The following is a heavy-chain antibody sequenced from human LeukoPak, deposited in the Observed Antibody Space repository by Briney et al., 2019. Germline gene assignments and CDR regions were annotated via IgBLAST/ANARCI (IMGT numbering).Heavy chain of an antibody. CDR1: GGTFSSYA. V-gene: IGHV1-69*04. D-gene: IGHD2-2*01. J-gene: IGHJ5*02. CDR2: IIPILGIA. Sequence: GASVKVSCKASGGTFSSYAISWVRQAPGQGLEWMGRIIPILGIANYAQKFQGRVTITADKSTSTAYMELSSLRSEDTAVYYCARARTGYCSSTSCHGRYNWFDPWGQGTLVTVSS. CDR3: ARARTGYCSSTSCHGRYNWFDP.